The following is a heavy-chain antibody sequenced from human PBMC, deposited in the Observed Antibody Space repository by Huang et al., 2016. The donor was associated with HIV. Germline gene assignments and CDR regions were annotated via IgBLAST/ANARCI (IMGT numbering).Heavy chain of an antibody. CDR1: GYRFTNYW. CDR3: ARPLLGYSNGYYFDN. CDR2: IYPGYSDT. D-gene: IGHD5-18*01. J-gene: IGHJ4*02. Sequence: EVQLVQSGAVVKKPGESLTISCKGSGYRFTNYWIGWVRQMPGKGLEWMGSIYPGYSDTKYIPSFQGQVTISADKSVSTAYLQWSRLKASDSAVYYCARPLLGYSNGYYFDNWGQGTLVTVSS. V-gene: IGHV5-51*03.